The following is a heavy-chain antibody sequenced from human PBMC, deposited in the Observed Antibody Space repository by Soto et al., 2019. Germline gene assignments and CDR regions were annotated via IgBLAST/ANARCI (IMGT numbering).Heavy chain of an antibody. Sequence: GGSLRLSCAASGFTFSSYSMNWVRQAPGKGLEWVSYISSSSSTIYYADSVKGRFTISRDNAKNSLYLQMNSLRDEDTAVYYCARDSRRRYSYERGLWYYGMDVWGQGTTVTVSS. CDR1: GFTFSSYS. V-gene: IGHV3-48*02. CDR2: ISSSSSTI. CDR3: ARDSRRRYSYERGLWYYGMDV. D-gene: IGHD5-18*01. J-gene: IGHJ6*02.